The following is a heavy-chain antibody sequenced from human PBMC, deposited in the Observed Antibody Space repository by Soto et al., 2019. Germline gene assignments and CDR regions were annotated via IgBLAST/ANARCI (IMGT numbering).Heavy chain of an antibody. V-gene: IGHV3-30-3*01. D-gene: IGHD2-2*02. J-gene: IGHJ6*02. CDR2: ISYDGSNK. CDR1: GFTFSSYA. CDR3: ARDRCSSTSCYKENYYYYYGMDV. Sequence: GGSLRLSCAASGFTFSSYAMHWVRQAPGKGLEWVAVISYDGSNKYYADSVKGRFTISRDNSKNTLYLQMNSMRAEDTAVYYCARDRCSSTSCYKENYYYYYGMDVWGQGTTVTVSS.